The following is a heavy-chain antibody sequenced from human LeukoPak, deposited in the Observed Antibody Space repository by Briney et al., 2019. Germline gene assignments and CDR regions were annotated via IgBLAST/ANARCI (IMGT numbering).Heavy chain of an antibody. Sequence: SETLSLTCSVSGDSTTNYYCSWIRQSPGKGLEWLAYVYKNGHLDYNPSLRSRVTVSVDRSKTQFSLRLRSVTAADTAIYYCASGKYYYDESASLNRASRTALDVWAQGTMVIVSS. CDR2: VYKNGHL. CDR3: ASGKYYYDESASLNRASRTALDV. D-gene: IGHD3-22*01. V-gene: IGHV4-59*01. CDR1: GDSTTNYY. J-gene: IGHJ3*01.